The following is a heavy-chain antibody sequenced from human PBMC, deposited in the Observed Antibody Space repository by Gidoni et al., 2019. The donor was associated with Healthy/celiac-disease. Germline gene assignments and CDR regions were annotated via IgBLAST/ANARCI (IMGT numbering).Heavy chain of an antibody. D-gene: IGHD3-10*01. Sequence: QVQLVESGGGVVQPGRSLRLSCAASGFPFSSYGMHWVRQAPGKGLEWVAVIWYDGSKKYYADSVKGRFTISRDNSKNTLYLKMNSLRAEDTAVYYGAREGLVGGSFDYWGQGTLVTVSS. CDR2: IWYDGSKK. CDR1: GFPFSSYG. V-gene: IGHV3-33*01. CDR3: AREGLVGGSFDY. J-gene: IGHJ4*02.